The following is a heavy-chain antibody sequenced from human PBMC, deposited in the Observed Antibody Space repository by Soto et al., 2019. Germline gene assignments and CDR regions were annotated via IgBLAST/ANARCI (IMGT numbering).Heavy chain of an antibody. D-gene: IGHD4-17*01. CDR1: GGSISSYY. CDR3: ARQDYGDYDSQFDY. V-gene: IGHV4-59*08. Sequence: PSETLSLTCTVSGGSISSYYWNWIRQPPGKGLEWIGYIYYTGITNYNPSLKSRVTISVDTSKNQFSLKLSSVTAADTAVYYCARQDYGDYDSQFDYWGQGTLVTVSS. CDR2: IYYTGIT. J-gene: IGHJ4*02.